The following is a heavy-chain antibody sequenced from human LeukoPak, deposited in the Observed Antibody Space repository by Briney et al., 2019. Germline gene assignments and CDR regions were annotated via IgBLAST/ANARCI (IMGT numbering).Heavy chain of an antibody. J-gene: IGHJ6*04. CDR2: IKQDGSEK. V-gene: IGHV3-7*01. D-gene: IGHD3-10*02. CDR1: GFTFSSYW. Sequence: GGSLRLSCAASGFTFSSYWMSWVRQAPGKGLEWVANIKQDGSEKYYVDSVKGRFTISRDNAKNTLYLQMNSLRAEDTAVYYCAELGITMIGGVWGKGTTVTISS. CDR3: AELGITMIGGV.